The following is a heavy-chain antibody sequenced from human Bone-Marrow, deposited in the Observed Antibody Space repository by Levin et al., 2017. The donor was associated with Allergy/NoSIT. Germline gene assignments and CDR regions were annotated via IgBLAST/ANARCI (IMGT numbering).Heavy chain of an antibody. CDR3: ARSHSLAAAAQFDY. CDR1: GGSVSSGNYY. J-gene: IGHJ4*02. CDR2: IYYSGST. D-gene: IGHD6-13*01. V-gene: IGHV4-61*01. Sequence: KPSETLSLTCTVSGGSVSSGNYYWSWIRQPPGKGLEWIGYIYYSGSTNYNPSLKSRVTISVDTSKNQFSLRLTSVTAADTAVYYCARSHSLAAAAQFDYWGQGTLVTVSS.